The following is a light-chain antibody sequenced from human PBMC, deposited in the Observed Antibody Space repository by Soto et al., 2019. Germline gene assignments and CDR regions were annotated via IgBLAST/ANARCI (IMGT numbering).Light chain of an antibody. V-gene: IGKV3-15*01. CDR3: QQYNSWWT. Sequence: EIVMTQSPATLSVSPGERATLSCRASQSVSSNLAWYQQKPGQAPRLLIYGASTRATGIPARFSGSGSGTEFTLTISRLQSEDFAVYYCQQYNSWWTFGQGTKVEIK. CDR1: QSVSSN. CDR2: GAS. J-gene: IGKJ1*01.